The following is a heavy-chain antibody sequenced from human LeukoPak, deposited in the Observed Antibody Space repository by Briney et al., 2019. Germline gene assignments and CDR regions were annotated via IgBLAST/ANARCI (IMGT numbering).Heavy chain of an antibody. J-gene: IGHJ3*02. V-gene: IGHV3-7*01. D-gene: IGHD3-9*01. Sequence: GGSLRLSCAASGFTFSSYAMSWVRQAPGQGLEWVANIKQDGSEKYYVDSVKGRFTISRDNAKNSLYLQMNSLRAEDTAVYYCASRYDILTENAFDIWGQGTMVTVSS. CDR2: IKQDGSEK. CDR3: ASRYDILTENAFDI. CDR1: GFTFSSYA.